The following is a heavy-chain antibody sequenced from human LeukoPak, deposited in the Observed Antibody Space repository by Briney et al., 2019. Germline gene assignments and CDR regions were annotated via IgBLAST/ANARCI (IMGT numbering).Heavy chain of an antibody. V-gene: IGHV3-30*04. J-gene: IGHJ4*02. Sequence: TGGSLRLSCAASGFTFSSYAMHWVRQAPGKGLEWVAVISYDGSNKYYADSVKGRFTISRDNSKNTLYLQMNSLRAEDTAVYYCARAHYGDYALDYWGQGTLVTVSS. CDR3: ARAHYGDYALDY. D-gene: IGHD4-17*01. CDR1: GFTFSSYA. CDR2: ISYDGSNK.